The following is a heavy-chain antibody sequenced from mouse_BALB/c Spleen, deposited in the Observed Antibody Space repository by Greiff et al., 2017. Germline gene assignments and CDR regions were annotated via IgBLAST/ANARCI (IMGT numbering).Heavy chain of an antibody. Sequence: EVKLQESGAELVKPGASVKLSCTASGFNIKDTYMHWVKQRPEQGLEWIGRIDPANGNTKYDPKFQGKATITADTSSNTAYLQLSSLTSEDTAVYYCASMITTKMDYWGQGTSVTVAS. J-gene: IGHJ4*01. V-gene: IGHV14-3*02. CDR3: ASMITTKMDY. CDR1: GFNIKDTY. CDR2: IDPANGNT. D-gene: IGHD2-4*01.